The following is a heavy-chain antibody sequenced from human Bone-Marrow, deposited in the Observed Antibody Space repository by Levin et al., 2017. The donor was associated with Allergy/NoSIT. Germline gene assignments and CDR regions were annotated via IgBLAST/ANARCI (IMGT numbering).Heavy chain of an antibody. Sequence: PGGSLRLSCTVSGTSISNFYWNWIRQSPGRGLEWIGYVSYSGSTDYNPSLRSRVTISQDTSKNQLSLKLTSVTAADTAIYYCACIRSGRYYGMSVWGPGTTVTVSS. J-gene: IGHJ6*02. CDR1: GTSISNFY. CDR3: ACIRSGRYYGMSV. V-gene: IGHV4-59*01. D-gene: IGHD3-10*01. CDR2: VSYSGST.